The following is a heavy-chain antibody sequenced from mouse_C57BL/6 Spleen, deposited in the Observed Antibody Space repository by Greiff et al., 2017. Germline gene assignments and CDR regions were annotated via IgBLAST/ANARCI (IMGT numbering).Heavy chain of an antibody. J-gene: IGHJ2*01. D-gene: IGHD1-1*01. Sequence: QVQLKESGAELARPGASVKLSCKASGYTFTSYGISWVKQRTGQGLEWIGEIYPRSGNTYYNEKFKGKATLTADKSSSTAYMELRSLTSEDSAVYFCARPTVVAVDYWGQGTTLTVSS. CDR2: IYPRSGNT. CDR1: GYTFTSYG. CDR3: ARPTVVAVDY. V-gene: IGHV1-81*01.